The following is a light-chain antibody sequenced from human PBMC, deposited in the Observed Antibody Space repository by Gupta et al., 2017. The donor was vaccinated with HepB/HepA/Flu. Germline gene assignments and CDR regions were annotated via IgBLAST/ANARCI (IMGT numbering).Light chain of an antibody. V-gene: IGKV1-17*01. CDR2: GAS. CDR3: LQHNSYPRT. Sequence: DLQMTQSPSSLSASVGDRVTLTCRASRGIRNDLGWYQQIPGKAPKRLIYGASSLQSGVPSMFSGSGAVTEFTLTISSLQPEDFGTYYSLQHNSYPRTFGQGTKVQIK. CDR1: RGIRND. J-gene: IGKJ1*01.